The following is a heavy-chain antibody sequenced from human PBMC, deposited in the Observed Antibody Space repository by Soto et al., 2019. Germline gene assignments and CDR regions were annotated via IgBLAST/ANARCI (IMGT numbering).Heavy chain of an antibody. V-gene: IGHV3-30-3*01. CDR1: GFTFSSYA. D-gene: IGHD3-16*01. CDR3: ERDGGAY. Sequence: QVQLVESGGGVVQPGRSLRLSCAASGFTFSSYAMHWVRRAPGKGLEWMAVMSYDGSNKYYADSVKGRFTISRDNSKTTLYLQMNGLRPEDTALYYCERDGGAYWGQGTLVIVSS. CDR2: MSYDGSNK. J-gene: IGHJ4*02.